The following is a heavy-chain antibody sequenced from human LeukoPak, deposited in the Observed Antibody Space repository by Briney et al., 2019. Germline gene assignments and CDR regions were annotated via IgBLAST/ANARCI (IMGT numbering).Heavy chain of an antibody. V-gene: IGHV3-53*04. Sequence: GGSLRLSCAASGFTVSSNYMSWVRQAPGKGLEWVSVIYSGGSTYYADSVKGRFTISRHNSKNTLYLQMNSLRAEDTAVYYCAKSTEQWLVQYYFDYWGQGTLVTASS. CDR2: IYSGGST. J-gene: IGHJ4*02. CDR1: GFTVSSNY. CDR3: AKSTEQWLVQYYFDY. D-gene: IGHD6-19*01.